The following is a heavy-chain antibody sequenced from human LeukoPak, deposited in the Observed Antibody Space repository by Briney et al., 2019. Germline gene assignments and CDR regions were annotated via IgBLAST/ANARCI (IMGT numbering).Heavy chain of an antibody. CDR2: ISYDGITE. D-gene: IGHD3-22*01. V-gene: IGHV3-30*04. J-gene: IGHJ3*02. Sequence: PGRSLRLSCAASGFAFSSYAMHWVRQAPGKGLEWVAIISYDGITESYSDSVKGRFTISRDNAKNSLYLQMNSLRAEDTALYYCARYYDSSGYYFGAFDIWGQGTMVTVSS. CDR3: ARYYDSSGYYFGAFDI. CDR1: GFAFSSYA.